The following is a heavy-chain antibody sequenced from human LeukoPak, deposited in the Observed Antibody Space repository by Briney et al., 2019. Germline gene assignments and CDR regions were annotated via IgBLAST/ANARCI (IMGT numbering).Heavy chain of an antibody. Sequence: ASVKVSCKSSGYTFTGYYMHWVRQAPGQGLEWMGWINPNSGGTNYAQKFQGRVTMTRDTSISTAYMELSRLRSDDTAVYYCARDDGSGSYLFDYWGQGTLVTVSS. D-gene: IGHD3-10*01. CDR2: INPNSGGT. CDR1: GYTFTGYY. V-gene: IGHV1-2*02. CDR3: ARDDGSGSYLFDY. J-gene: IGHJ4*02.